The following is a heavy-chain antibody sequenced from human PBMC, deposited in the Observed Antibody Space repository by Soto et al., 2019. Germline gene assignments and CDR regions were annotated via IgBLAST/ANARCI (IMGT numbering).Heavy chain of an antibody. CDR3: VRKNHVAGNYYYAMDV. D-gene: IGHD3-10*01. V-gene: IGHV1-18*01. J-gene: IGHJ6*04. Sequence: QAELVQSGAEVKKPGASVKVSCKASGYSFISHGITWVRQAPGQGLEWLGWISTSNGDTDIARRFQGDVAITNDTSARTEYSELRRLRSDDSAVYYCVRKNHVAGNYYYAMDVWGKGTTVTVSS. CDR2: ISTSNGDT. CDR1: GYSFISHG.